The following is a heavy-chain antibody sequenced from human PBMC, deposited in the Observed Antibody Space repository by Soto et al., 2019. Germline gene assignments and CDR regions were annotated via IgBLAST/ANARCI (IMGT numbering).Heavy chain of an antibody. V-gene: IGHV3-23*01. CDR3: AKSDTAMVFYYFDY. Sequence: GGSLRLSCAASGFTFSSYAMSWVRQAPGKGLEWVSAISGSGGSTYYADFVKGRFTISRDNSKNTLYLQMNSLRAEDTAVYYCAKSDTAMVFYYFDYWGQGTLVTVSS. CDR2: ISGSGGST. D-gene: IGHD5-18*01. CDR1: GFTFSSYA. J-gene: IGHJ4*02.